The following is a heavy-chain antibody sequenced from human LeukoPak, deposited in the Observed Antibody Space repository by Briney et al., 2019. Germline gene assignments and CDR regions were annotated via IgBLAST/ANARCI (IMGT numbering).Heavy chain of an antibody. J-gene: IGHJ4*02. CDR1: GFTFSSYG. D-gene: IGHD4-17*01. Sequence: GRSLRLSCAASGFTFSSYGVHWVRQAPGKGLEWVAVIWYDGSNKYYADSVKGRFTISRDNSKNTLYLQMNSLRAEDTAVYYCARDPNYGDYPTHSDYWGQGTLVTVSS. V-gene: IGHV3-33*01. CDR2: IWYDGSNK. CDR3: ARDPNYGDYPTHSDY.